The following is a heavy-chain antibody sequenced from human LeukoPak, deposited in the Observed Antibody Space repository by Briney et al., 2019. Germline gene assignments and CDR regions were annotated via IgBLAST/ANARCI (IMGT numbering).Heavy chain of an antibody. Sequence: GASVKVSCKASGYTFSDYYMHWVRQAPGQGLEWMGRINPNSGGTTYAQKFQGRVTMTRDTSISTAYMELSGLRSDDTAVYYCARARDYYDSSGYDYWGQGTLVTVSS. V-gene: IGHV1-2*06. D-gene: IGHD3-22*01. CDR1: GYTFSDYY. J-gene: IGHJ4*02. CDR3: ARARDYYDSSGYDY. CDR2: INPNSGGT.